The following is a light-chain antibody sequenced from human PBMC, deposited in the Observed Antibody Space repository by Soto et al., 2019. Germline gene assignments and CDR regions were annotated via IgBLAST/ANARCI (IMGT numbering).Light chain of an antibody. CDR2: DVT. CDR3: SSSAGSYDL. J-gene: IGLJ2*01. V-gene: IGLV2-11*01. CDR1: STNIGAYDY. Sequence: QSALTQPRSVSGSPGQSVTVSCTGSSTNIGAYDYVSWYQLHPGKVPRLILFDVTQRPSGVPERFSGSKSGNTASLTISRLQAEDEAEYFCSSSAGSYDLFGGGTKLTVL.